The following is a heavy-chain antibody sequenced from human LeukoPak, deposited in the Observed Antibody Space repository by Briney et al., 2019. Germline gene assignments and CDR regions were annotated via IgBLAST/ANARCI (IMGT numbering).Heavy chain of an antibody. J-gene: IGHJ3*02. CDR2: INHSGST. CDR1: GGSFSGYY. V-gene: IGHV4-34*01. CDR3: ACQTNDAFDI. Sequence: PSETLSLTCAVYGGSFSGYYWSWIRQPPGKGLEWIGEINHSGSTNYNPSLKSRVTISVDTSKNQFSLKLSSVTAADTAVYYCACQTNDAFDIWGQGTMVTVSS.